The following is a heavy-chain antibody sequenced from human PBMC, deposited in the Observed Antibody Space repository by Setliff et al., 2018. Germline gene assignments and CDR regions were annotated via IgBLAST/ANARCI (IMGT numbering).Heavy chain of an antibody. CDR2: IYYSGST. CDR3: ASRATYYNFWSGYYLY. CDR1: GGSISSSSYY. Sequence: SETLSLTCTVSGGSISSSSYYWGWIRQPPGKGLEWTGSIYYSGSTYYNPSLKSRVTISVDTSKNQFSLKLSSVTAADTAVYYCASRATYYNFWSGYYLYWGQGTLVTVSS. J-gene: IGHJ4*02. V-gene: IGHV4-39*07. D-gene: IGHD3-3*01.